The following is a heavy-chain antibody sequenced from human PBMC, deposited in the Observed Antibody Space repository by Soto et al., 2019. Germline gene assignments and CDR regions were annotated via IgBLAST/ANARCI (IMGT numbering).Heavy chain of an antibody. CDR3: ARNGGDHYDSSGYHYALDY. Sequence: GESLKISCKGSGYSFTSYWIGWVRQMPGKGQEWMGIIYPGDSDTRYSPSFQGQVTISADKSISTAYLQWSSLKASDTAMYYCARNGGDHYDSSGYHYALDYWGQGTPVTGSS. J-gene: IGHJ4*02. CDR1: GYSFTSYW. D-gene: IGHD3-22*01. CDR2: IYPGDSDT. V-gene: IGHV5-51*01.